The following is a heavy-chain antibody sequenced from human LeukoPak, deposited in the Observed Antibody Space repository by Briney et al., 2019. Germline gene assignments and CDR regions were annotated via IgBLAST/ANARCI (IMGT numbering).Heavy chain of an antibody. Sequence: GGSLRLSCVVSGFTFRSYGIYWVRQAPGKGLEWVSAISGSGGSTYYADSVKGRFTISRDNSKNTLYLQMNSLRAEDTAVYYCARQLRFPEDVWGQGTTVTVSS. J-gene: IGHJ6*02. CDR3: ARQLRFPEDV. CDR2: ISGSGGST. D-gene: IGHD3-3*01. CDR1: GFTFRSYG. V-gene: IGHV3-23*01.